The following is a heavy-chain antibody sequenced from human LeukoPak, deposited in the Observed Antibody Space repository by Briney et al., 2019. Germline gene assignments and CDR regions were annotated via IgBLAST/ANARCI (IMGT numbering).Heavy chain of an antibody. V-gene: IGHV4-61*01. D-gene: IGHD4-17*01. J-gene: IGHJ3*02. CDR2: VYYSGST. CDR1: GGSVSNASYY. CDR3: AIHYGGAFDI. Sequence: SETLSLTCTVSGGSVSNASYYWSWLRQPPGKGLDWIGYVYYSGSTNYSPSLQSRVTVSVDTSKNQFSLKLTSVTAADTAVYYCAIHYGGAFDIWGQGTVVTVSS.